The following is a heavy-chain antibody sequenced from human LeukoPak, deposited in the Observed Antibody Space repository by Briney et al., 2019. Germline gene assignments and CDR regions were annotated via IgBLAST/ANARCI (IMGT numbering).Heavy chain of an antibody. CDR2: FDPEDGET. CDR3: ATPPHYYYYYGMDV. CDR1: GYTLTELS. Sequence: ASVKVSCKVSGYTLTELSMHWVRQAPGKGLEWMGGFDPEDGETIYAQKFQGRVTMTEDTSTDTAYMELSSLRSEDTAVYYCATPPHYYYYYGMDVWGQGTRSPSP. V-gene: IGHV1-24*01. J-gene: IGHJ6*02.